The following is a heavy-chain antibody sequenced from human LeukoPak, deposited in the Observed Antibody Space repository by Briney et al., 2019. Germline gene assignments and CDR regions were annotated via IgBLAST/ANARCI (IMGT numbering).Heavy chain of an antibody. Sequence: ASVKVSCKASGGTFSSYAISWVRQAPGKGLEWMGGFDPEDGETIYAQKFQGRVTMTEDTSTDTAYMELSSLRSEDTAVYYCATDLRGSPTADIWGQGTMVTVSS. CDR1: GGTFSSYA. V-gene: IGHV1-24*01. D-gene: IGHD1-26*01. J-gene: IGHJ3*02. CDR3: ATDLRGSPTADI. CDR2: FDPEDGET.